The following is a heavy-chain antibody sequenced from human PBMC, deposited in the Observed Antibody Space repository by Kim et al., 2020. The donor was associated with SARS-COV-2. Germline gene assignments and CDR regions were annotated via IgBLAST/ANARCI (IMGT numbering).Heavy chain of an antibody. Sequence: NPPLKSRVNTSVDKSKKQFSLKLSAVTAADTAVYYCTLRVVVAATGFDYWGQGTLVTVSS. CDR3: TLRVVVAATGFDY. V-gene: IGHV4-4*02. D-gene: IGHD2-15*01. J-gene: IGHJ4*02.